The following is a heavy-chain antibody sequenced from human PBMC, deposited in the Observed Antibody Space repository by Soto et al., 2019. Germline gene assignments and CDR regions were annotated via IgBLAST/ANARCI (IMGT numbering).Heavy chain of an antibody. V-gene: IGHV1-18*01. CDR2: ISAYNGNT. CDR3: ARLMSVQDYCYYMDV. J-gene: IGHJ6*03. D-gene: IGHD1-1*01. Sequence: ASVKVSCKASGYTFTSYGISWVRQAPGQGLEWMGWISAYNGNTNYAQKLQGRVTMTTDTSTSTAYMELRSLRSDDTAVYYCARLMSVQDYCYYMDVWGKGTTVTVSS. CDR1: GYTFTSYG.